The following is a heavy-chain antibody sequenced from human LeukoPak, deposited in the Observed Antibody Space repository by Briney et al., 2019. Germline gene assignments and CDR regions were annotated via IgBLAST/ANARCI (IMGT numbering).Heavy chain of an antibody. V-gene: IGHV1-2*02. CDR3: ARASAGAIFYYGMDV. Sequence: ASVKVSCKASGYTFTGYYMHWVRQAPGQGLEWMGWINPNSGGTNYAQKFQGRVTMTRDTSISTAYMELSRLRSDDTAVYYCARASAGAIFYYGMDVWGQGTTATVSS. CDR2: INPNSGGT. D-gene: IGHD3-3*01. J-gene: IGHJ6*02. CDR1: GYTFTGYY.